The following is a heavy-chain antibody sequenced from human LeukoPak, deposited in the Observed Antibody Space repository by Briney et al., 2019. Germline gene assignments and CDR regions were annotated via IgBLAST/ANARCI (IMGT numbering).Heavy chain of an antibody. CDR2: IHYGGST. CDR3: ARGWMVTIRGGIRLHSPDIDY. D-gene: IGHD5-24*01. V-gene: IGHV4-39*07. Sequence: PSETLSLTCSFSGGSISSSSYYWGWIRQPPGKGLEWIGSIHYGGSTYYNPSLKSRVTISVDTSKNQFSLQLSSVTAADTAVYYCARGWMVTIRGGIRLHSPDIDYWGQGTLVTVSA. J-gene: IGHJ4*02. CDR1: GGSISSSSYY.